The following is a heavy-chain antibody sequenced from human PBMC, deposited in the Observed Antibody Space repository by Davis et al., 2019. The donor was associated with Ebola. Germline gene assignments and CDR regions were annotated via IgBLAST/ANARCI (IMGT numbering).Heavy chain of an antibody. J-gene: IGHJ4*02. CDR1: GYTFTSYC. Sequence: ASVKVSCKSSGYTFTSYCLVWVRQAPGLGLEWMGWISGFNTNTNFAQKFQGRVTVSKDTSTNTAYMDLRSLTSDDTAIYYCARAPNYDVLTGTSSYSFDYWGQGTLVTVSS. CDR2: ISGFNTNT. V-gene: IGHV1-18*04. CDR3: ARAPNYDVLTGTSSYSFDY. D-gene: IGHD3-9*01.